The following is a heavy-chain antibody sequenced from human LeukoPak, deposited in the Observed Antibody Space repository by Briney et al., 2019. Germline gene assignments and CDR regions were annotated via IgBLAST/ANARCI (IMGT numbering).Heavy chain of an antibody. Sequence: TPSETLSLTCAVYGGSFSGYYWSWIRQPPGKGLEWIGEINHSGSTNYNPPLKSRVTISVDTSKNQFSLKLSPVTAADTAVYYCARGRRLLRGGYYYGMDVWGQGTTVTVSS. CDR1: GGSFSGYY. CDR2: INHSGST. CDR3: ARGRRLLRGGYYYGMDV. J-gene: IGHJ6*02. D-gene: IGHD3-22*01. V-gene: IGHV4-34*01.